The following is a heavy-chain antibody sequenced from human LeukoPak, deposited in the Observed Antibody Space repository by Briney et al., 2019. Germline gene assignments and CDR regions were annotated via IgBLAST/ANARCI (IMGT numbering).Heavy chain of an antibody. CDR1: GFTFSSYA. J-gene: IGHJ3*02. Sequence: PGGSLRLSCAASGFTFSSYAMSWVRQAPGKGLEWVSAISGSGGSTYYADSVKGRFTISRDNSKNTPYLQMNSLRAEDTAVYYCAKHIEPGIAVNDAFDIWGQGTMVTVSS. CDR3: AKHIEPGIAVNDAFDI. V-gene: IGHV3-23*01. D-gene: IGHD6-19*01. CDR2: ISGSGGST.